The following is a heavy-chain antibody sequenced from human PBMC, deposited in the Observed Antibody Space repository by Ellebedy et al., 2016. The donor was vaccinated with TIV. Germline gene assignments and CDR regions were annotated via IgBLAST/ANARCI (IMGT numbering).Heavy chain of an antibody. CDR2: IYPGDSDT. CDR3: ARLSGRVVSRAVAGKYNWFDP. D-gene: IGHD6-19*01. J-gene: IGHJ5*02. CDR1: GYSFTSYW. Sequence: GESLKISXKGSGYSFTSYWIGWVRQMPGKGLEWMGIIYPGDSDTRYSPSFQGQVTISADKSISTAYLQWSSLKASDTAMYYCARLSGRVVSRAVAGKYNWFDPWGQGTLVTVSS. V-gene: IGHV5-51*01.